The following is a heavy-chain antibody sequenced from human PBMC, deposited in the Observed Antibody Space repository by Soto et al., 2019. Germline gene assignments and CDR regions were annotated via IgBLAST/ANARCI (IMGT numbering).Heavy chain of an antibody. CDR1: GFTFSAFD. CDR3: ARGRSTDFGSSPPPRFDP. Sequence: EVQLVESGGGLVQPGGSLRLSCVASGFTFSAFDMHWVRQVTGKGLEWVSGIGTAFDTYYAGSVKGRFTISRENAKNSFYLQMNSLRAGDTAVYYCARGRSTDFGSSPPPRFDPWGQGTLVTVSS. V-gene: IGHV3-13*01. D-gene: IGHD3-10*01. J-gene: IGHJ5*02. CDR2: IGTAFDT.